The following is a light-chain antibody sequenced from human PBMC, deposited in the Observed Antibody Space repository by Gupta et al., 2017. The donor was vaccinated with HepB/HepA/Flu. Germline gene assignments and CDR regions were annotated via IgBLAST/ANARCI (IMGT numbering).Light chain of an antibody. CDR3: SSYTSRSTWV. CDR1: SSDVGGYNF. J-gene: IGLJ3*02. CDR2: DVS. V-gene: IGLV2-14*03. Sequence: QSALTQPASVSGSPGQSIAISCTVTSSDVGGYNFVSWYQQHPGKAPKLIIYDVSHRPSGVSNRFSGSKSGNTASLTISGLQAEDEADYYCSSYTSRSTWVFGGGTKLTVL.